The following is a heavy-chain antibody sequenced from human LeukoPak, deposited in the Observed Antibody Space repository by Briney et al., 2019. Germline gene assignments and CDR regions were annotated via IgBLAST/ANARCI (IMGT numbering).Heavy chain of an antibody. Sequence: SETLSLTCTVSGGSISSGGYYWSWIRQHPGKGLEWIGYIYYSGSTYYNPSLKSRVIISVDTSKNQFSLKLSSVTAADTAVYYCARSEYSGSYWEFDYWGQGTLVTVSS. J-gene: IGHJ4*02. V-gene: IGHV4-31*03. D-gene: IGHD1-26*01. CDR2: IYYSGST. CDR1: GGSISSGGYY. CDR3: ARSEYSGSYWEFDY.